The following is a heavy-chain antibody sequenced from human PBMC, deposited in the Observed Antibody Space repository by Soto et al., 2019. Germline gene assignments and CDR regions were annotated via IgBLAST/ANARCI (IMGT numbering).Heavy chain of an antibody. V-gene: IGHV4-30-4*01. D-gene: IGHD6-6*01. CDR3: ARASQKGWFDP. J-gene: IGHJ5*02. Sequence: SETLSLTCTVSGGSISSGDYYWSWIRQPPGKGLEWIGYIYYSGSTYYNPSLKSRVTISVDTSKNQFSLKLSSVTAADTAVYYCARASQKGWFDPWGQGTLVTAPQ. CDR2: IYYSGST. CDR1: GGSISSGDYY.